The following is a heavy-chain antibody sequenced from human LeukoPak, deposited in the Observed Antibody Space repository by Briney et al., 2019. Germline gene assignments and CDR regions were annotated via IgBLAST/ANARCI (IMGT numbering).Heavy chain of an antibody. CDR1: GYTFTGYY. CDR2: INPNSGGT. V-gene: IGHV1-2*02. J-gene: IGHJ5*02. CDR3: ARDQVGGDNWFDP. D-gene: IGHD2-21*01. Sequence: ASVKVSCKASGYTFTGYYMHWVRQAPGQGLEWMGWINPNSGGTNYAQKLQGRINMTRDTSISTAYMELSRLRSDDTAVYYCARDQVGGDNWFDPWGQGTLVTVSS.